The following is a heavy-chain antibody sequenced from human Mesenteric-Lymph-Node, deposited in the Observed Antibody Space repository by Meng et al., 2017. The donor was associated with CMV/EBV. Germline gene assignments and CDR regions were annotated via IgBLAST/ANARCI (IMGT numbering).Heavy chain of an antibody. CDR2: ISSSSSYI. V-gene: IGHV3-21*01. D-gene: IGHD2-2*01. Sequence: GESLKISCAASGFTFSSYSMNWVRQAPGKGLEWVSSISSSSSYIYYADSVKGRFTISRDNAKNSLYLQMNSLRAEDTAVYYCARDGVAAARDYWGQGTLVTVSS. CDR3: ARDGVAAARDY. J-gene: IGHJ4*02. CDR1: GFTFSSYS.